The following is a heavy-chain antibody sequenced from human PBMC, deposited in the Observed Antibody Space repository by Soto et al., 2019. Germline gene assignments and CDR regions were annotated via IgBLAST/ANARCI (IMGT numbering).Heavy chain of an antibody. CDR1: GYSFTSYW. CDR2: IYPGDSDT. CDR3: ARPYCSSTSCYTGYFDY. D-gene: IGHD2-2*02. V-gene: IGHV5-51*01. Sequence: PGESLKISCKGSGYSFTSYWIGWVRQMPGKGLEWMGIIYPGDSDTRYSPSFQGQVTISADKSISTAYLQWSSLKASDTAMYYCARPYCSSTSCYTGYFDYWGQGTLVTVSS. J-gene: IGHJ4*02.